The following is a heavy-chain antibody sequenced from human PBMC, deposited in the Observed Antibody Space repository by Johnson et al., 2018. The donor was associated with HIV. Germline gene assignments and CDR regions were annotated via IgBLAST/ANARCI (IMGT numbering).Heavy chain of an antibody. CDR3: ASGSYDDFWSGLAHAFDI. V-gene: IGHV3-30*02. Sequence: QVQLVESGGGVVQPGGSLRLSCAASGFTFSSYGMHWVRQAPGKGLEWVAFIRYDGSTKYYAASVKGRFTISRDNSKNTLYLEMNSLRAEDTAVYDCASGSYDDFWSGLAHAFDIWGQGTMVTVSS. CDR1: GFTFSSYG. J-gene: IGHJ3*02. CDR2: IRYDGSTK. D-gene: IGHD3-3*01.